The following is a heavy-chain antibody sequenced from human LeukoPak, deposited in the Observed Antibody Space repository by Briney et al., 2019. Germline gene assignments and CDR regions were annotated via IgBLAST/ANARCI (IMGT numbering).Heavy chain of an antibody. CDR2: ISGSGGST. Sequence: GGSLRLSCAASGFTFTTYALSWVRQAPGKGLEWVSGISGSGGSTYYADFVKGRFTISRDNSKNTMYLQMNSLRAEDTAVYYCARDNDCSGGSCYSTWFDPWGQGTLVTVSS. D-gene: IGHD2-15*01. J-gene: IGHJ5*02. V-gene: IGHV3-23*01. CDR1: GFTFTTYA. CDR3: ARDNDCSGGSCYSTWFDP.